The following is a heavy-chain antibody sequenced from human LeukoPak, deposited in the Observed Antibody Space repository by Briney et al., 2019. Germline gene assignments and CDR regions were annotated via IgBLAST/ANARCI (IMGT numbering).Heavy chain of an antibody. CDR3: AKEVVPGTSRSFDY. D-gene: IGHD2-2*01. Sequence: GGSLRLSCAPSGFTFSSYTIAWVRQAPGKGLECVSSLSFGGGTIYYADSVKGRFTISRDTSKNTLYLQMNSLRAEDTAIYYCAKEVVPGTSRSFDYWGQGTLVTVSS. CDR2: LSFGGGTI. V-gene: IGHV3-23*01. J-gene: IGHJ4*02. CDR1: GFTFSSYT.